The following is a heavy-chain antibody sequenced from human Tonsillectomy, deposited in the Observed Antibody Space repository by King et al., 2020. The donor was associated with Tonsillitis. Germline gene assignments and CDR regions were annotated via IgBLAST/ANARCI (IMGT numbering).Heavy chain of an antibody. Sequence: VQLVESGGGLVQPGGSLRLSCAASGFTVSSNYMSWVRQAPGEGLEWVSVIYSSGNTYYVDSVKGRFTISRDNSKNTVSLQMNSLRAEDTAVYYCAGADIPGIPGYWGQGTLVTVSS. V-gene: IGHV3-66*01. CDR3: AGADIPGIPGY. CDR2: IYSSGNT. D-gene: IGHD1-20*01. J-gene: IGHJ4*02. CDR1: GFTVSSNY.